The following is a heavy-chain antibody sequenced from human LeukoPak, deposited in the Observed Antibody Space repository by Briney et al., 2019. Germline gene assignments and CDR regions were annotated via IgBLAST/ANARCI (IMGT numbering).Heavy chain of an antibody. CDR3: SRVRNSDDYALEF. Sequence: PGGSLRISCASSGFTISTNTRIWVRQAPGKGLEWVSSITGPTNYIYYAESVKGRFTISRDNAKNSQYLQMNSLRAEDTAVYYCSRVRNSDDYALEFWGQGTLVTVSS. V-gene: IGHV3-21*01. D-gene: IGHD4-17*01. CDR2: ITGPTNYI. J-gene: IGHJ4*02. CDR1: GFTISTNT.